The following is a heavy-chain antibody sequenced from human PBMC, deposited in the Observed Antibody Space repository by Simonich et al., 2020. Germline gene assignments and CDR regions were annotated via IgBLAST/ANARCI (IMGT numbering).Heavy chain of an antibody. CDR1: GYTFNGYC. D-gene: IGHD6-25*01. CDR2: INPNSGGT. CDR3: ARGGLGHWYFDL. J-gene: IGHJ2*01. V-gene: IGHV1-2*06. Sequence: QVQLVQSGAEVKKPGASWKVSCKASGYTFNGYCMHGVRQAPGQGLEGMERINPNSGGTNYGQKVQGRVTMTRDTSISTAYMELSRLRSDDTAVYYCARGGLGHWYFDLWGRGTLVTVSS.